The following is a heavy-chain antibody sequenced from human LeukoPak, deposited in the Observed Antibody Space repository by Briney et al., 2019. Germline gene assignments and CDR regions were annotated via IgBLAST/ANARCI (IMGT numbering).Heavy chain of an antibody. V-gene: IGHV3-11*04. J-gene: IGHJ3*02. CDR2: IGSTI. Sequence: GGSLRLSCVASGFSLSDYYMSWIRQAPGKGLEWVSYIGSTIYYADSVKGRFTISRDNAKNSLYLQMNSLRAEDTAVYYCARDGDFWSAQGAFDIWGQGTMVTVSS. D-gene: IGHD3-3*01. CDR1: GFSLSDYY. CDR3: ARDGDFWSAQGAFDI.